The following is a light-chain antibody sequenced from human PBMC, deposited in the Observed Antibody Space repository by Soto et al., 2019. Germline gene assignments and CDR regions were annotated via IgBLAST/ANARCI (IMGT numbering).Light chain of an antibody. CDR3: CSYVDTDTWV. CDR1: NSDVGGYNY. CDR2: GVS. V-gene: IGLV2-11*01. Sequence: QSALTQPRSVSGSPGQSVTISCTGTNSDVGGYNYVSLYQQYPGKAPKLMISGVSERPSGVPDPFAGSKSGNTASLTISGLQAEDEADYYCCSYVDTDTWVFGGGTKLTVL. J-gene: IGLJ3*02.